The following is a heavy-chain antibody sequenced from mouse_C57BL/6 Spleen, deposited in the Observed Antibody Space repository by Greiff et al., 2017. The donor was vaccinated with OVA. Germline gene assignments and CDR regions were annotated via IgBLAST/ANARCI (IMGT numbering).Heavy chain of an antibody. V-gene: IGHV7-3*01. CDR2: IRNKANGYPT. Sequence: EVKLMESGGGLVQPGGSLSLSCAASGFTFTDYYMSWVRQPPGKALEWLGFIRNKANGYPTEYSASVKGRFTISRDNSQSILYLQMNALRAEDSATYYCARPYGYDDAMDYWGQGTSVTVSS. CDR1: GFTFTDYY. CDR3: ARPYGYDDAMDY. D-gene: IGHD2-2*01. J-gene: IGHJ4*01.